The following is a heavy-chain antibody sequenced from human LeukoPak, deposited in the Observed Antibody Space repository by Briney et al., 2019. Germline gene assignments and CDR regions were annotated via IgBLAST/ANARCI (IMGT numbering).Heavy chain of an antibody. J-gene: IGHJ4*02. CDR2: ISGSGGST. D-gene: IGHD3-3*01. V-gene: IGHV3-23*01. CDR3: AKGVRFLEWLSPLDY. CDR1: GFTFSSYA. Sequence: GGSLRLSCAASGFTFSSYAMSWVRQAPGKGLEWVSAISGSGGSTYYADSVKGRFTISRDNSKNTLYLQMNSLRAEDTAVYYCAKGVRFLEWLSPLDYWGQGTLVTVSS.